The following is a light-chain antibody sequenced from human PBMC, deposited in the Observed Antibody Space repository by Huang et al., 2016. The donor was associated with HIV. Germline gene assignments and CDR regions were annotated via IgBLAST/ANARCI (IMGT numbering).Light chain of an antibody. V-gene: IGKV1-39*01. CDR3: QQSYSNALT. CDR2: AAS. J-gene: IGKJ3*01. Sequence: DIQMTQSPSSLSASVGDRVIITCRASQSISSYLNWYQQQPGKSPNLLIYAASSLQSGLPSRFSGSGSWTDVTLTISSLQPEDFATYYCQQSYSNALTFGAGTKVDVK. CDR1: QSISSY.